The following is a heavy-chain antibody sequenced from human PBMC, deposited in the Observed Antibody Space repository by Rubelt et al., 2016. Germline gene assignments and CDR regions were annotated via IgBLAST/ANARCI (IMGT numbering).Heavy chain of an antibody. Sequence: GFTFNNYWMNWVRQAPGKGLEWVANIKQDGSEKYYVDSVKGRFTISRDNAKNSLYLQMNGLRAEDTAVYYCASDFYYNSSNYYGGLDYWGQGILVTVSS. CDR1: GFTFNNYW. J-gene: IGHJ4*02. CDR3: ASDFYYNSSNYYGGLDY. V-gene: IGHV3-7*01. CDR2: IKQDGSEK. D-gene: IGHD3-22*01.